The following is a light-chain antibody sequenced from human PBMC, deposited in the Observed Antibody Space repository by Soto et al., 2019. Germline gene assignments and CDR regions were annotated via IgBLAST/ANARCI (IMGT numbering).Light chain of an antibody. CDR1: QSVSSY. CDR3: QQYNNWPPIT. CDR2: DAS. V-gene: IGKV3-11*01. Sequence: EIVLTQSPATLSLSPGGRATLSCRASQSVSSYLAWYQQKPGQAPRLLIYDASNRATGIPARFSGSGSGTDFTLTISSLQSEDFAVYYCQQYNNWPPITFGQGTRLEIK. J-gene: IGKJ5*01.